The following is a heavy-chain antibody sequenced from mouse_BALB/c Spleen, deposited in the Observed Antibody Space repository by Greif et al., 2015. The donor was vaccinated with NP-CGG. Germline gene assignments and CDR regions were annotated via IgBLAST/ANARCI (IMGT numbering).Heavy chain of an antibody. Sequence: EVQRVESGPGLVKPSQSLSLTCTVTGYSITSDYAWNWIRQFPENKLEWMGYISYSGSTSYNPSLKSRISITRDTSKNQFFLQLNSVTTEDTATYYCARITTALYWYFDVWGAGTTVTVSS. D-gene: IGHD1-2*01. CDR1: GYSITSDYA. J-gene: IGHJ1*01. CDR2: ISYSGST. V-gene: IGHV3-2*02. CDR3: ARITTALYWYFDV.